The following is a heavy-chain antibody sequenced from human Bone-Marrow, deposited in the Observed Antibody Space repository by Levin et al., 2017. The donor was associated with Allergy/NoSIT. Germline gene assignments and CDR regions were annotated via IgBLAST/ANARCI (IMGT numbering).Heavy chain of an antibody. V-gene: IGHV4-30-4*01. Sequence: SQTLSLTCNVSGGSINSGDSYWSWIRQPPGKGLEWIGYIYYSGSTYYNPSLKSRITISIDTSKSQFSLQLSSVTAADTAVYYCARLSLTFYDILTGYYSPIGTFDYWGQGTLVTVSS. J-gene: IGHJ4*02. CDR1: GGSINSGDSY. D-gene: IGHD3-9*01. CDR2: IYYSGST. CDR3: ARLSLTFYDILTGYYSPIGTFDY.